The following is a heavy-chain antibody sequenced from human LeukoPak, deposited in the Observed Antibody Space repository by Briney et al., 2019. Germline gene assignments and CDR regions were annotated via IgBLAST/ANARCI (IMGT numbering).Heavy chain of an antibody. CDR3: ARDPTPIVPD. CDR1: GFTFNNYW. D-gene: IGHD1-26*01. J-gene: IGHJ4*02. Sequence: GGSLRLSCVVSGFTFNNYWMSWVRQAPGKGLEWVSSISSSSSYIYYADSVRGRFTISRDNAKNSLYLQMNSLRAGDTAVYYCARDPTPIVPDWGQGTLVTVSS. CDR2: ISSSSSYI. V-gene: IGHV3-21*01.